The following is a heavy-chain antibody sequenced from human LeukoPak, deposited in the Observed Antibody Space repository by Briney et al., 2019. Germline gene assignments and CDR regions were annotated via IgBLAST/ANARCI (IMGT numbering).Heavy chain of an antibody. Sequence: PGGSLRLSCAASGFTFSNAWMSWARQAPGKGLEWVGRIKSKTDGGTTDYAALVKGRFTISRDNSKNTLYLQMNSLRAEDTAVYYCARDQDRVYCSGGSCYDYWGQGTLVTVSS. D-gene: IGHD2-15*01. CDR2: IKSKTDGGTT. CDR3: ARDQDRVYCSGGSCYDY. V-gene: IGHV3-15*01. CDR1: GFTFSNAW. J-gene: IGHJ4*02.